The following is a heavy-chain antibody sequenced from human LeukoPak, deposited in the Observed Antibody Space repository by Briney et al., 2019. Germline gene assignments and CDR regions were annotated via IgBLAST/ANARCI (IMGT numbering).Heavy chain of an antibody. V-gene: IGHV4-4*02. D-gene: IGHD3-22*01. J-gene: IGHJ5*02. CDR1: GGSISSSNW. CDR2: IYHSGST. CDR3: ARRPKTYYYDSSGPDL. Sequence: PSETLSLTCAVSGGSISSSNWWSWVRQPPGKGLEWIGEIYHSGSTNYNPSLKSRVTISVDKSKNQFSLKLSSVTAADTAVYYCARRPKTYYYDSSGPDLWXQXXLVXVSS.